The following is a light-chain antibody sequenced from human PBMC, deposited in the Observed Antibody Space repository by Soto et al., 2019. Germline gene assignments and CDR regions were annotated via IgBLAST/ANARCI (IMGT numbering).Light chain of an antibody. Sequence: ETVMTQSPGALSVSLGERATLSCRASQSVSIHLAWYQQKPGQAPRLPIYDTSTRATGIPARFSGSGSGTEFTLTISSLQSEDFAVYYCQQCSNWPPITFGQGTRLEIK. J-gene: IGKJ5*01. CDR3: QQCSNWPPIT. CDR1: QSVSIH. CDR2: DTS. V-gene: IGKV3-15*01.